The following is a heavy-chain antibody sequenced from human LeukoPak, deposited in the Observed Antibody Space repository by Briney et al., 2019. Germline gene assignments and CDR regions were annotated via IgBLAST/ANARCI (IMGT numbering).Heavy chain of an antibody. Sequence: ASVKVSCKASGYTFTSYGISWVRQAPGQGLEWMGWISAYNGNTNYAQKLQGRVTMTTDTSTSTAYMELRSLRSDDTAVYYCARDRVAVAGYYYGMDVWGQGTTVTVSS. V-gene: IGHV1-18*01. J-gene: IGHJ6*02. CDR2: ISAYNGNT. D-gene: IGHD6-19*01. CDR1: GYTFTSYG. CDR3: ARDRVAVAGYYYGMDV.